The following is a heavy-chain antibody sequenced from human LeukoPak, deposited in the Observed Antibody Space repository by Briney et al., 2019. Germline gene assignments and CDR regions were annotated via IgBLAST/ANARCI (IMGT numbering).Heavy chain of an antibody. V-gene: IGHV3-49*04. J-gene: IGHJ4*02. D-gene: IGHD3-22*01. CDR1: GFTSGDYA. CDR2: IRGKTYGGTT. CDR3: TYTYESTGYYPGTCDY. Sequence: PGGSLRLSCTAAGFTSGDYAMSWVRQAPGKGLEWLGFIRGKTYGGTTEYAASVKGRFTISRDDSKSTAYLQMNSLKTEDTAVYYCTYTYESTGYYPGTCDYWGQGTLVTVSS.